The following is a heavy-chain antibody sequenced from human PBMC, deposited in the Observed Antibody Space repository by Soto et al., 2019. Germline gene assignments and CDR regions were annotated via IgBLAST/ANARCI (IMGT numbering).Heavy chain of an antibody. J-gene: IGHJ3*02. CDR2: ISYDGSNK. Sequence: SGGSLRLSCAASGFTFSSYGMHWVRQAPGKGLEWVAVISYDGSNKYYADSVKGRFTISRDNSKNTLYLQMNSLRAEDTAVYYCAKDLDYADYRRDDAFDIWGQGTMATVSS. CDR3: AKDLDYADYRRDDAFDI. CDR1: GFTFSSYG. V-gene: IGHV3-30*18. D-gene: IGHD4-17*01.